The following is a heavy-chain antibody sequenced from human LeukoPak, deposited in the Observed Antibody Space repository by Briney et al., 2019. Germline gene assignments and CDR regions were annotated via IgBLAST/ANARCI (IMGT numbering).Heavy chain of an antibody. CDR2: ISGDGSVT. Sequence: GGSLRLSCTASGFTLRSYWMHWVRQVPGKRLVWVSRISGDGSVTNYADSVQGRFTISRDNAKNTLYLQIDSLRSEDTAVYYCARYSSSTGGASYYLDYWGHGTLVTVSS. J-gene: IGHJ4*01. V-gene: IGHV3-74*01. D-gene: IGHD6-6*01. CDR1: GFTLRSYW. CDR3: ARYSSSTGGASYYLDY.